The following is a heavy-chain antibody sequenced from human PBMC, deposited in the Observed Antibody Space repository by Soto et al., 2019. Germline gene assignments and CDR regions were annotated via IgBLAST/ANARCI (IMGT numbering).Heavy chain of an antibody. CDR2: IYHSGST. J-gene: IGHJ6*02. Sequence: VQLQEGGPGPVKPSGALSLNLAVSGGSISSSNWWTWVRQPPGKGLGWIGEIYHSGSTNYNPSLKSRVTISVDKSKNQFSLKVTSVTAADTAVYYCAILLRSAYGMDVWGQGTTVTVSS. CDR1: GGSISSSNW. D-gene: IGHD4-17*01. V-gene: IGHV4-4*02. CDR3: AILLRSAYGMDV.